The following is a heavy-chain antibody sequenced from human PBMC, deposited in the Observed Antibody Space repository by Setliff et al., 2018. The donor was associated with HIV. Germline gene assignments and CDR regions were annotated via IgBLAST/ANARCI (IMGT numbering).Heavy chain of an antibody. D-gene: IGHD2-21*01. CDR1: GGTFNSYD. Sequence: SVKVSCKTSGGTFNSYDITWVRQAPGQGLEWMGGTIPLFGKVDYAQKFQGRVTITADESTNIAHMELSSLTFEDTAVYYCAREGDFGYAAGRHLDSWGQGTLVTVSS. CDR2: TIPLFGKV. CDR3: AREGDFGYAAGRHLDS. V-gene: IGHV1-69*13. J-gene: IGHJ4*02.